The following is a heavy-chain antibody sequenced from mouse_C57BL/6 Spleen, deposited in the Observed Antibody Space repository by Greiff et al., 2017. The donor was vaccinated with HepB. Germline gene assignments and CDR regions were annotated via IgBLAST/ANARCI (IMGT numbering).Heavy chain of an antibody. Sequence: VQLQQSGPELVKPGASVKLSCKASGYSFTGYYMNWVKQSPEKSLEWIGEINPSTGGTTYNQKFKAKATLTVDKSSSTAYMQLKSLASEDSAVYNCARSGAMEYWGQGASVTVS. D-gene: IGHD3-1*01. V-gene: IGHV1-42*01. CDR3: ARSGAMEY. CDR1: GYSFTGYY. J-gene: IGHJ4*01. CDR2: INPSTGGT.